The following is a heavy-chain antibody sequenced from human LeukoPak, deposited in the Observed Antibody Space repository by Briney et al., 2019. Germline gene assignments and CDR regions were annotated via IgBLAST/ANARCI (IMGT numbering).Heavy chain of an antibody. D-gene: IGHD6-19*01. CDR2: INPSGGST. J-gene: IGHJ4*02. CDR3: ARDPDDIAVAGMEVDY. V-gene: IGHV1-46*01. CDR1: GYTFTSYY. Sequence: VASVKVSCKASGYTFTSYYMHWVRQAPGQGLEWMGIINPSGGSTSYAQKFQGRVTMTRDTSTSTVYMELSSLRSEDTAVYYCARDPDDIAVAGMEVDYWGQGTLVTVSS.